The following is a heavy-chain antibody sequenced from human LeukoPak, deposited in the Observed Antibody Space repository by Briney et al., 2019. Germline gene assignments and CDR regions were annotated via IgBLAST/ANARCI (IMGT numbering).Heavy chain of an antibody. CDR1: GGSISSGDYY. Sequence: PSETLSLTCTVSGGSISSGDYYWSWIRQPPGKRLEWIGEIDHSGSTQYNPSLKSRVTISLDTSKKQFSLKLTSLTAADTAFYYCARYGMAAEGIWWFDPWGQGTLVTVSS. CDR3: ARYGMAAEGIWWFDP. J-gene: IGHJ5*02. D-gene: IGHD6-13*01. CDR2: IDHSGST. V-gene: IGHV4-30-4*01.